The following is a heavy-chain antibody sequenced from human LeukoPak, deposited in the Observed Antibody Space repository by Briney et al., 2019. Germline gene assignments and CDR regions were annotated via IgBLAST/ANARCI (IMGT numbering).Heavy chain of an antibody. CDR2: ISVGGSST. D-gene: IGHD1-1*01. CDR3: AKGRAGGWNGGDY. J-gene: IGHJ4*02. V-gene: IGHV3-23*01. Sequence: GGSQRLSCAASGFTFSSSAMSWVRQAPGRGLEWVSSISVGGSSTYYADSVKGRFTTSRDNSENTVYLQMNSLRAEDTAVYFCAKGRAGGWNGGDYWGQGTLVTVSS. CDR1: GFTFSSSA.